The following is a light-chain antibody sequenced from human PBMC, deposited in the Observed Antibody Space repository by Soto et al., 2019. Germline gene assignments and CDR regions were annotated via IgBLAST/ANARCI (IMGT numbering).Light chain of an antibody. V-gene: IGKV3-20*01. J-gene: IGKJ1*01. CDR1: QSVDTTF. Sequence: EIVLTQSPGSLSLSPGQRATLSCRASQSVDTTFFAWYKKKPGQAPRLLIYGASKRATGIPDTFSGSGSGTHLTLFFSRLEVVDFGVYYCEPYMSSVSFGQGTKVEIQ. CDR3: EPYMSSVS. CDR2: GAS.